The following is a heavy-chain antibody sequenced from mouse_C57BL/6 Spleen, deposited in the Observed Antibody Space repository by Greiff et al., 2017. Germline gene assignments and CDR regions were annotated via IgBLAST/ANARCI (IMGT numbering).Heavy chain of an antibody. CDR3: ARSTGTPLDY. J-gene: IGHJ2*01. D-gene: IGHD4-1*02. V-gene: IGHV1-22*01. CDR1: GYTFTDYN. Sequence: EVQLQQSGPELVKPGASVKMSCKASGYTFTDYNMHWVKQSHGQSLEWIGYINPTNGGTSYNQKFQGKATLTVNKSSSTAYMELRSLTSEDSAVYYCARSTGTPLDYWGQGTTLTVSS. CDR2: INPTNGGT.